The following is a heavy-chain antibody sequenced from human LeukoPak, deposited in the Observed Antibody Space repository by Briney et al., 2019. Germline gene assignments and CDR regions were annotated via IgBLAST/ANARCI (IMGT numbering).Heavy chain of an antibody. CDR3: ARDLAVAAAGTQDY. Sequence: SVKVSCKDSGGTFSSYAISWVRQAPGQGLEWMGRIIPILGIANYAQKFQGRVTITADKSTSTAYMELSSLRSEDTAVYYCARDLAVAAAGTQDYWGREPWSPSPQ. D-gene: IGHD6-13*01. J-gene: IGHJ4*02. CDR2: IIPILGIA. CDR1: GGTFSSYA. V-gene: IGHV1-69*04.